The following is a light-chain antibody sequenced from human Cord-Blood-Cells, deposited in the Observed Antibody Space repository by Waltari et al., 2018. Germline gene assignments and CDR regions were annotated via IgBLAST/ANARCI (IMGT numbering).Light chain of an antibody. CDR3: SSYTSSSTHVV. CDR1: SSDVGGYNY. CDR2: DVS. Sequence: QSALTPPASVSGSPGQSITISCTGTSSDVGGYNYVSWYHQHPGKAPKLMIYDVSNRPSGVSNRFSGSKSGNTASLTISGLQAEDEADYYCSSYTSSSTHVVFGGGTKLTVL. V-gene: IGLV2-14*01. J-gene: IGLJ2*01.